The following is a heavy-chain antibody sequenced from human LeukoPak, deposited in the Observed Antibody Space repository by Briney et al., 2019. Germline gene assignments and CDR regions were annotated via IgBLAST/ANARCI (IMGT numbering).Heavy chain of an antibody. V-gene: IGHV1-18*04. D-gene: IGHD6-19*01. CDR1: GYSFTSYW. CDR3: ARDRSIAVAGTLDY. J-gene: IGHJ4*02. Sequence: GESLKISCKGSGYSFTSYWIGWVRQAPGQGLEWMGWISAYNGNTNYAQKLQGRVTMTTDTSTSTAYMELRSLRSDDTAVYYCARDRSIAVAGTLDYWGQGTLVTVSS. CDR2: ISAYNGNT.